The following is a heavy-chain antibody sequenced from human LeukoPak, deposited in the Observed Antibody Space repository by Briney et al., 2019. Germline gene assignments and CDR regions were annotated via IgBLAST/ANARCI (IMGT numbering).Heavy chain of an antibody. V-gene: IGHV1-46*01. CDR2: ICPRDGST. CDR3: ARDQEAFDY. J-gene: IGHJ4*02. CDR1: EYSFTSNY. Sequence: ASVKVSCKASEYSFTSNYIHWVRQAPGQGLEWMGMICPRDGSTSYAQKFQSRVTVTRDTSTSTDHMELSGLRSEDTAVYYCARDQEAFDYWGQGTLVTVSS.